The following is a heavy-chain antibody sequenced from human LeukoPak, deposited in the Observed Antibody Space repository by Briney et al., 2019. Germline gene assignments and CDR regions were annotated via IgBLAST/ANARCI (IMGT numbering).Heavy chain of an antibody. Sequence: GGSLRLSCAASGFTVSSHYMSWVRQAPGKGLEWVSVIYTGGSIQYADSVKGRFTISRDNSKNMVYLQMNSLRAGDTAVYYCAKNLGFVADCWGQGTLVTVSS. D-gene: IGHD3-16*02. CDR2: IYTGGSI. CDR1: GFTVSSHY. CDR3: AKNLGFVADC. V-gene: IGHV3-53*01. J-gene: IGHJ4*02.